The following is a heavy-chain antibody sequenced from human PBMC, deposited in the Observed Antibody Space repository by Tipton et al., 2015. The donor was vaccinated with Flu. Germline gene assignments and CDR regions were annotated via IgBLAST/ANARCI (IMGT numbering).Heavy chain of an antibody. J-gene: IGHJ4*02. V-gene: IGHV4-59*01. CDR3: ARSRGIEAEAGVWVY. D-gene: IGHD6-13*01. CDR1: GDSIGSPYY. Sequence: TLSLTCSVSGDSIGSPYYWGWIRQPPGKGLEWIGNIYYSGTTKYTPSLKSRLSMSVDTSKNLFSLNLSSVTAADTAVYYCARSRGIEAEAGVWVYWGQGTLVTVSS. CDR2: IYYSGTT.